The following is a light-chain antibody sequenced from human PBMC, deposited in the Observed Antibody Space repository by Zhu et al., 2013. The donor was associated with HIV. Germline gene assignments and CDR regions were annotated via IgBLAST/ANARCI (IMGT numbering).Light chain of an antibody. CDR3: SSYAGSNSVL. CDR2: EVT. V-gene: IGLV2-8*01. J-gene: IGLJ2*01. Sequence: QSALTQPPSASGSPGQSVTISCTGTSSDVGGYRYVSWYQQHPGKAPKLMIYEVTNRPSGVPDRFSGSKSGNTASLTVSGLQAEDEADYYCSSYAGSNSVLFGGGTKLTVL. CDR1: SSDVGGYRY.